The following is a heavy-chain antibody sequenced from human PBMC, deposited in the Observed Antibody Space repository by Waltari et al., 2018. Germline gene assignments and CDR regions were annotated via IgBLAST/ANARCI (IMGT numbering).Heavy chain of an antibody. J-gene: IGHJ5*02. Sequence: EVQLVQSGAEVKKPGATVKISCKASGYTFTDYYMHWVQQAPGKGLEWMGRVDPEDGETIYAEKFQGRVTITADTSTDTAYMELSSLRSEDTAVYYCATSPTYYYDSSGYSWFDPWGQGTLVTVSS. CDR3: ATSPTYYYDSSGYSWFDP. V-gene: IGHV1-69-2*01. CDR2: VDPEDGET. CDR1: GYTFTDYY. D-gene: IGHD3-22*01.